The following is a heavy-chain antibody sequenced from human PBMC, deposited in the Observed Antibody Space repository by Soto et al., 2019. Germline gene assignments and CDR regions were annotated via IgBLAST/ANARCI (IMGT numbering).Heavy chain of an antibody. CDR2: TYYRSQFYH. D-gene: IGHD6-13*01. V-gene: IGHV6-1*01. CDR3: ESNAGNLVPPRDF. J-gene: IGHJ4*02. CDR1: GDSVSSSSGA. Sequence: LSQTLSLTCVISGDSVSSSSGAWIWIRQSPSRGLEWLGRTYYRSQFYHDYAISVRGRISINPDTTRNKFSLQLNSVTPEDTAVDYCESNAGNLVPPRDFWGQGILVTVPP.